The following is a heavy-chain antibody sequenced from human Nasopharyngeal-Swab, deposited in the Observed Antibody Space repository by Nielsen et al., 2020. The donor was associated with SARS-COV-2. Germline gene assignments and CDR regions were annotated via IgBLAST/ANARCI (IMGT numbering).Heavy chain of an antibody. D-gene: IGHD4-23*01. V-gene: IGHV4-34*01. J-gene: IGHJ6*02. Sequence: WIRQPPGKGLEWIGEINHSGSTNYNPSLKSRVTISVDTSKNQFSLKVSSVTAAETAVYYCARSRPRWNYGTDVWGQGTTVTVSS. CDR3: ARSRPRWNYGTDV. CDR2: INHSGST.